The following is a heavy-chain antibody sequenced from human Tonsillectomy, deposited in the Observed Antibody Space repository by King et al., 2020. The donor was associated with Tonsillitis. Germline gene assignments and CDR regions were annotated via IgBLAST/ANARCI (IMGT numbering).Heavy chain of an antibody. D-gene: IGHD3-22*01. CDR3: ATECVTYYDSSGYYFDY. Sequence: QLVQSGAEVKKPGASVKVSYKASGYTFTGYYMHWVRQAPGQGLEWMGWINPNSGGTNYAQKFQGRVTMTRDTSISTAYMELSRLRSDDTAVYYCATECVTYYDSSGYYFDYWGQGTLVTVSS. J-gene: IGHJ4*02. V-gene: IGHV1-2*02. CDR2: INPNSGGT. CDR1: GYTFTGYY.